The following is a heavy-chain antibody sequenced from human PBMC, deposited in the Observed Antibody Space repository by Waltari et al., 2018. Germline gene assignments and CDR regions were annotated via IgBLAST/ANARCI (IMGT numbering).Heavy chain of an antibody. CDR2: IYTSGST. J-gene: IGHJ4*02. CDR1: GGSISSGRYY. Sequence: QVQLQESGPGLVKPSQTLSLTCTVPGGSISSGRYYWSWIRQPAGKGLEWIGRIYTSGSTNYNPSLKSRVTISVDTSKNQFSLKLSSVTAADTAVYYCARDGSSWSSARFDYWGQGTLVTVSS. D-gene: IGHD6-6*01. V-gene: IGHV4-61*02. CDR3: ARDGSSWSSARFDY.